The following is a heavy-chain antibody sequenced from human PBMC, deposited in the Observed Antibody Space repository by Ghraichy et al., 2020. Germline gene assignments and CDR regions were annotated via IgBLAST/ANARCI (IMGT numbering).Heavy chain of an antibody. J-gene: IGHJ3*02. D-gene: IGHD4-17*01. CDR3: ARDADFGDPRKAFDI. Sequence: SETLSLTCSVSGGSVSSGGYYWNWIRQSATKGLEWIGRIHATGNTNYSPSLNYRVTISIDAPRNEISLKLFSVSAADTAVYYCARDADFGDPRKAFDIWGQGKRVTVSS. CDR2: IHATGNT. V-gene: IGHV4-61*02. CDR1: GGSVSSGGYY.